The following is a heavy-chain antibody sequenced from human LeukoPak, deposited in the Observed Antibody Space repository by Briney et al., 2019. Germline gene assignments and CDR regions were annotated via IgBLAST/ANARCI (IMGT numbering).Heavy chain of an antibody. J-gene: IGHJ4*02. Sequence: GGSLRLSCAASGFTFSSYAMSWVRQAPGKGLEWVSAISGSGGSTYYADSVKGRFTISRDNSKNTLYLQMNSLRAEDTAVYYCAKVTNDYGDYWYYFDYWGQATLVTVSS. CDR1: GFTFSSYA. V-gene: IGHV3-23*01. CDR2: ISGSGGST. CDR3: AKVTNDYGDYWYYFDY. D-gene: IGHD4-17*01.